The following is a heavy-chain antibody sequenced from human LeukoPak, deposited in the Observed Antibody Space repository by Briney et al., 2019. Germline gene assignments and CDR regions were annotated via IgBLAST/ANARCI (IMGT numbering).Heavy chain of an antibody. CDR3: ARFPCSGDSCYSGIRAFDI. J-gene: IGHJ3*02. Sequence: PSETLSLTCAVYGGSFSGYYWSWIRQPPGKVLEWIGEINDSGTTNYNPSLKSRATISIDRSRKQFSLRLTSVTAADTAVYYCARFPCSGDSCYSGIRAFDIWGQGTTVIVSS. CDR2: INDSGTT. V-gene: IGHV4-34*01. D-gene: IGHD2-15*01. CDR1: GGSFSGYY.